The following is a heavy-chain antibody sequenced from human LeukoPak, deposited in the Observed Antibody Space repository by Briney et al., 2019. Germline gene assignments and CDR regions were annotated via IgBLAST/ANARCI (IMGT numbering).Heavy chain of an antibody. V-gene: IGHV3-23*01. CDR1: GFTFSDFG. CDR3: ARRRGYYYDSSGYYPQGNWFDP. D-gene: IGHD3-22*01. Sequence: GGSLRLSCAASGFTFSDFGMSWVRQAPGKGLEWVSLISGSGDTTYYADSVKGRFTISRDNSKNTVNLQMNSLRAEDTAVYYCARRRGYYYDSSGYYPQGNWFDPWGQGTLVTVSS. CDR2: ISGSGDTT. J-gene: IGHJ5*02.